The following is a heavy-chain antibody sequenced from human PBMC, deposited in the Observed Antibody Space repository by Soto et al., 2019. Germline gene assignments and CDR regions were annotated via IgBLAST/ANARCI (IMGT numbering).Heavy chain of an antibody. V-gene: IGHV3-23*01. Sequence: EVQLLESGGGLVQPGGSLRLSCAASGFTFSSYAMSWVRQAPGKGLEWVSAISGSGGSTYYADSVKGRFTISRDNSKNTLYLQMNSLRAEDTAVYYCANGPLGPLVVVAATLVTPDYWGQGTLVTVSS. CDR2: ISGSGGST. J-gene: IGHJ4*02. D-gene: IGHD2-15*01. CDR3: ANGPLGPLVVVAATLVTPDY. CDR1: GFTFSSYA.